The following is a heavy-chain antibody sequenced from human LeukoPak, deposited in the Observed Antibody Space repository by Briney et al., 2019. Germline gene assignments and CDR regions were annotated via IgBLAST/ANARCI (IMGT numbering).Heavy chain of an antibody. CDR3: ARANGAASD. Sequence: GGALVLSCAGSGFTFSRYSMDWVRPAPGKGLGGVSGISSSSRYIYYADSVKGRFTICRDNDKNSLYLQMNSLRAEDTAVYYCARANGAASDWGQGTLVTVSS. CDR2: ISSSSRYI. CDR1: GFTFSRYS. V-gene: IGHV3-21*01. J-gene: IGHJ4*02. D-gene: IGHD2-15*01.